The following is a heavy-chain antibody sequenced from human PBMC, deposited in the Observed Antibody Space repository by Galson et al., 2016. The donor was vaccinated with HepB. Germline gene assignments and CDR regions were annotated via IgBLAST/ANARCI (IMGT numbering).Heavy chain of an antibody. V-gene: IGHV3-30*04. CDR3: ARGNRGAARLGGGY. Sequence: SLRLSCAASGFTFSSYAMHWVRQAPGKGLEWVAVIAYDGTNEYYADSVKGRFTISRDNSKNTLYLQMNSLRAEDTGVYYCARGNRGAARLGGGYWGQGTLVTVSS. D-gene: IGHD6-6*01. CDR2: IAYDGTNE. CDR1: GFTFSSYA. J-gene: IGHJ4*02.